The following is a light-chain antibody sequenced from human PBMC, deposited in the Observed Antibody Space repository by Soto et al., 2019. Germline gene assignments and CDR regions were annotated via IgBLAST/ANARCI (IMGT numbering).Light chain of an antibody. V-gene: IGLV4-69*01. J-gene: IGLJ2*01. CDR1: SGHSTYA. CDR2: LNNDGSH. Sequence: QSVLTQSPSASASLGASVKRTCTLSSGHSTYAIAWHQQQPNKGPRYLMILNNDGSHRKGDGIPDRVSGSSSGAERYLTISSLQSEDEADYYCQTWGTGIAVFGGGTKLTVL. CDR3: QTWGTGIAV.